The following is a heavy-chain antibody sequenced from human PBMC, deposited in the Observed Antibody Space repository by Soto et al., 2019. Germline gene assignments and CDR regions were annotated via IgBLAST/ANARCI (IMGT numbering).Heavy chain of an antibody. CDR2: IIPIFGTA. CDR1: GGTFSSYA. V-gene: IGHV1-69*13. J-gene: IGHJ4*02. CDR3: ARALRARYSSSWMNSGREWGANY. Sequence: LVKVSCKASGGTFSSYAISWGRQDPGQGLEWMGGIIPIFGTANYAQKFQGRVTITADESTSTAYMELSSLRSEDTAVYYCARALRARYSSSWMNSGREWGANYWGQGTLVTVSS. D-gene: IGHD6-13*01.